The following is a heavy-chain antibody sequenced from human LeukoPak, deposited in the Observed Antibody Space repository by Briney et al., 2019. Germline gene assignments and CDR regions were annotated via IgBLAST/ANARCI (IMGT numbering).Heavy chain of an antibody. D-gene: IGHD6-13*01. CDR1: GYSFTSYW. J-gene: IGHJ4*02. V-gene: IGHV5-51*01. CDR3: ARQPATVGYSSSWYGDLDY. Sequence: GESLKISCXGSGYSFTSYWIGWERQMTGKGLEWMRIIYPGDSDTRYSPSFQGQVTISADKSISTAYLQWSSLKASDTAMYYCARQPATVGYSSSWYGDLDYWGQGTLVTVSS. CDR2: IYPGDSDT.